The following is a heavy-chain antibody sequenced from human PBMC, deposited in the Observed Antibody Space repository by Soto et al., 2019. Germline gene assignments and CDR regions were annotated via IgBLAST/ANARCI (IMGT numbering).Heavy chain of an antibody. V-gene: IGHV4-31*03. CDR2: IYYSGST. D-gene: IGHD3-3*01. CDR1: GGSISSGGYY. J-gene: IGHJ6*02. CDR3: VRSLFTIFGVVIPYYYYGMDV. Sequence: PSETLSLTCTVSGGSISSGGYYWSWIRQHPGKGLEWIGYIYYSGSTYYNPSLKSRVTISVDTSKNQFSLKLSSVTAADTAVYYCVRSLFTIFGVVIPYYYYGMDVWGQGTTVTVSS.